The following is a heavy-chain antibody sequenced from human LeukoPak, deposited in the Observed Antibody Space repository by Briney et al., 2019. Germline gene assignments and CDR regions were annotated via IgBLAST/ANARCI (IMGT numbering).Heavy chain of an antibody. D-gene: IGHD1/OR15-1a*01. CDR2: IRFDGSNK. Sequence: PGGSLRLSCAASGFTFITYGMHWVRQAPGKGLEWVAFIRFDGSNKEYADSVKGRFTISRDNSKNTLYLQMNSLRGEDTAVYYCAKDPNTMSPSPIGYFDSWGQGTLVSVSS. CDR1: GFTFITYG. V-gene: IGHV3-30*02. CDR3: AKDPNTMSPSPIGYFDS. J-gene: IGHJ4*02.